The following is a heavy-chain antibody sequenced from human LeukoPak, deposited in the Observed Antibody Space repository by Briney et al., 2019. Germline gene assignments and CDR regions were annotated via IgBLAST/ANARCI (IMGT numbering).Heavy chain of an antibody. V-gene: IGHV3-49*04. Sequence: GGSQRLSCTASGFTFCDYAMSWVRQAPGKGLEWVGFTRNKAYGVTTEYAASVKGRFTISRDDSKSIAYLQMNSLKTEDTAVYYCTRDTGYYDSSGSYYTQPNDYWGQGTLVTVSS. D-gene: IGHD3-22*01. J-gene: IGHJ4*02. CDR2: TRNKAYGVTT. CDR3: TRDTGYYDSSGSYYTQPNDY. CDR1: GFTFCDYA.